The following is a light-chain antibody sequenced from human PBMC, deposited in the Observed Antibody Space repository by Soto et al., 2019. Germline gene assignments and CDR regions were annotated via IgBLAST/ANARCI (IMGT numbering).Light chain of an antibody. J-gene: IGKJ3*01. V-gene: IGKV3-20*01. Sequence: EIVLTQSPGTLSLSPGERATLSCRASQSVSSSYLAWYQQKPGQTPRLLFYGASSRATGIPDRFSGSGSGTDFTLTIGRLEPEDYAVYYCQQYGSSPFTFGPGTIVDIK. CDR1: QSVSSSY. CDR3: QQYGSSPFT. CDR2: GAS.